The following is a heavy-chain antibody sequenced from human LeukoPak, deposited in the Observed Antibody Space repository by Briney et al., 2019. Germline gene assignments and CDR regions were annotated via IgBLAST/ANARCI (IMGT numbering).Heavy chain of an antibody. CDR3: ANLLGYYNSSGYYQEGGFDY. Sequence: SGGSLRLSCAASGVTFDDYAMHWVRQAPGKGLEWVSLISGDGGSTYYADSVKGRFTISRDNSKNSLYLQMNSLRTEDTSLCYGANLLGYYNSSGYYQEGGFDYWGQGTLVTVSS. CDR2: ISGDGGST. CDR1: GVTFDDYA. D-gene: IGHD3-22*01. V-gene: IGHV3-43*02. J-gene: IGHJ4*02.